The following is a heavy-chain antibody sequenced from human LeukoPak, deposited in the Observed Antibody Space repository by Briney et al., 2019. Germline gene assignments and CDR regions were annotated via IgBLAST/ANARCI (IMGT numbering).Heavy chain of an antibody. CDR1: GFTVSSNY. CDR3: AGTDYGDYSTGYYGMDV. V-gene: IGHV3-66*01. Sequence: GGSLRLSCAASGFTVSSNYMSWVRQAPGKGLEWGSVIYSGGGTYYADSVKGRFTISRDNSKNTLYLQMNSLRAEDTAVYYCAGTDYGDYSTGYYGMDVWGQGTTVTVSS. J-gene: IGHJ6*02. D-gene: IGHD4-17*01. CDR2: IYSGGGT.